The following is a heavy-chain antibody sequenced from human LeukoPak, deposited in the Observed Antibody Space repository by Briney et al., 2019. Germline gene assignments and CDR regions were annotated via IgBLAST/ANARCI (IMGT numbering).Heavy chain of an antibody. Sequence: GGSLRLSCAASGFTFSSYAMSWLRRTPGQGLEWVSAISGSDGRTYYADSVKGRFTISRDNSKNTLYLQMNSLRADDTAVFYCAKDRDTYGYVTSFDSWCQGTLVTVSS. D-gene: IGHD5-18*01. CDR2: ISGSDGRT. CDR1: GFTFSSYA. V-gene: IGHV3-23*01. CDR3: AKDRDTYGYVTSFDS. J-gene: IGHJ4*02.